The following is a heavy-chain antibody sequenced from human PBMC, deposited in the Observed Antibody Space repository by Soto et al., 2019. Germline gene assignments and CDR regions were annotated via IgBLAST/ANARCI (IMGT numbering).Heavy chain of an antibody. V-gene: IGHV5-51*01. Sequence: GESLKTSCKGSGYSFVSYWIAWVRQMPGKGLEWRGSIYPGDSDTTYSPSIQGQATISADKSSTTVYLQWNTLKASDTAMYYCAKTDGYEVEYWGQGTQVTVSS. J-gene: IGHJ4*02. CDR1: GYSFVSYW. D-gene: IGHD5-12*01. CDR3: AKTDGYEVEY. CDR2: IYPGDSDT.